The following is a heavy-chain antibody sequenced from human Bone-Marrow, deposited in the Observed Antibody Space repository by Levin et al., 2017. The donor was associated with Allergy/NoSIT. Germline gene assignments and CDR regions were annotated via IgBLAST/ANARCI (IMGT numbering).Heavy chain of an antibody. CDR3: AKSTTPISVLGY. CDR2: MNPNTGGA. CDR1: GYAFTDYY. Sequence: GESLKISCKVSGYAFTDYYIHWVRQAPGQGLEWMGWMNPNTGGANYAQKFQGRVTMTRDTSISAAYMELSRLISDDTAVYYCAKSTTPISVLGYWDQGTLVTVSS. V-gene: IGHV1-2*02. D-gene: IGHD1-1*01. J-gene: IGHJ4*02.